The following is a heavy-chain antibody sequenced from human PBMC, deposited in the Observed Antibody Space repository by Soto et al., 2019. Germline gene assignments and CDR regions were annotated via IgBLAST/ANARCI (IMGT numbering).Heavy chain of an antibody. J-gene: IGHJ6*02. V-gene: IGHV3-7*01. CDR1: GFTFSISW. D-gene: IGHD2-21*01. Sequence: GGSLRLTCAASGFTFSISWMTWVRQAPGKGREWVANIKQDGSEKYYVDSVKGRFTISRDNAKSSLYLQMNSLRAEDTAVYYCARPLRVFVAEARDSYYYGMDVWGQGTTVTVSS. CDR3: ARPLRVFVAEARDSYYYGMDV. CDR2: IKQDGSEK.